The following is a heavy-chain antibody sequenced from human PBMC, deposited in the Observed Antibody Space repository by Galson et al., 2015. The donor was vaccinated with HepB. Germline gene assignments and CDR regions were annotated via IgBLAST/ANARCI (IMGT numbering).Heavy chain of an antibody. J-gene: IGHJ4*02. CDR3: AREDCSGGSCLDY. Sequence: SLRLSCAASGFTFSSYEMNWVRQAPGKGLEWVSYISSSGSTIYYADSVKGRFTISRDNAKNSLYLQMNSLRAEDTAVYYCAREDCSGGSCLDYWGQGTLVTVSS. D-gene: IGHD2-15*01. CDR2: ISSSGSTI. CDR1: GFTFSSYE. V-gene: IGHV3-48*03.